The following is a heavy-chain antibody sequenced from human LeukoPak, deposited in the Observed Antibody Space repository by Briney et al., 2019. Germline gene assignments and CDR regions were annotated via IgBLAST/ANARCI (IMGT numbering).Heavy chain of an antibody. CDR2: MSGSGVST. V-gene: IGHV3-23*01. D-gene: IGHD6-19*01. CDR3: ARTSIAVAGRYFDY. CDR1: GFIFSNCW. J-gene: IGHJ4*02. Sequence: QSGGSLRLSCETSGFIFSNCWMTWVRQAPGKGLEWVSGMSGSGVSTDYADSVRGRFTISRDNSKNTLYLQMNSPRAEDTAVYYCARTSIAVAGRYFDYWGQGTLVTVSS.